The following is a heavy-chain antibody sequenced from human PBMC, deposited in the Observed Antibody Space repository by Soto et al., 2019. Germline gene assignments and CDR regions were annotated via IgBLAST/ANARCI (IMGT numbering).Heavy chain of an antibody. Sequence: VQLVESGGGEVQPGRSLRLSCAASGFTYTDFALHWVRQAPGKGLEWVAIISYDGSDKYYADSVKGRFAISRDNPKNTLYLEMNRLIPEDTAVYLCARRGWDSYYAIAVWGQGNTVTVFS. J-gene: IGHJ6*02. CDR1: GFTYTDFA. CDR3: ARRGWDSYYAIAV. D-gene: IGHD3-22*01. CDR2: ISYDGSDK. V-gene: IGHV3-30*09.